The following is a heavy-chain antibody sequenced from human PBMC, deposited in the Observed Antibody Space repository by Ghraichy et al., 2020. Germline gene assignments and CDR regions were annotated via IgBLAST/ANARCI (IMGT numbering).Heavy chain of an antibody. Sequence: GGSLRLSCTASGFTFSSYALSWVRQAPGKGLEWVSAISGSAGSTYYADSVKGRFTISRDSSKNTLYLQMNSLRAEDTAEYYCAKAGTGTPSYWYFDLWGRGTLVTVSS. CDR3: AKAGTGTPSYWYFDL. J-gene: IGHJ2*01. CDR2: ISGSAGST. CDR1: GFTFSSYA. D-gene: IGHD1/OR15-1a*01. V-gene: IGHV3-23*01.